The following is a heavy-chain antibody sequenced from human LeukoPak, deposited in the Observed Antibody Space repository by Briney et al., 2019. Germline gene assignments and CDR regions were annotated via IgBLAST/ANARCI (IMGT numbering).Heavy chain of an antibody. CDR3: AKDLWDIVVVVAAFSAFDI. CDR1: GFTFSSYA. D-gene: IGHD2-15*01. CDR2: ISGSGGST. V-gene: IGHV3-23*01. Sequence: PGGSLRLSCAASGFTFSSYAMSWVRQAPGKGLEWVSAISGSGGSTYYADSVKGRFTISRDNSKNTLYLQMNSLRAEDTAVYYCAKDLWDIVVVVAAFSAFDIWGQGTMVTVSS. J-gene: IGHJ3*02.